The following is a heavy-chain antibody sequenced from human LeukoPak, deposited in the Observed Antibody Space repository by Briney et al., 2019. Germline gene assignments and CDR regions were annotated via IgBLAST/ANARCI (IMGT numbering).Heavy chain of an antibody. D-gene: IGHD6-13*01. CDR1: GFTFSSYS. CDR3: ARVAAAGQYNWFDP. J-gene: IGHJ5*02. CDR2: ISSSSSYI. Sequence: PGGSLRLSCAASGFTFSSYSMNWVRQAPGKGLEWVSSISSSSSYIYYADSVKGRFTISRDNAKNSLYLQMNSLRAEDTAVYYCARVAAAGQYNWFDPWGQGTLVTVSS. V-gene: IGHV3-21*01.